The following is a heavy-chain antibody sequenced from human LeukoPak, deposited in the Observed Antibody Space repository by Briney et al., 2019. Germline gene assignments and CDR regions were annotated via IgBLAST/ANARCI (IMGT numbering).Heavy chain of an antibody. Sequence: SETLSLTCTVSGDSFTSVTDYWAWIRQPPGKGLEWIASGDYSGGTYYNPSLESRVAISADMSKNQISLQLTSVTGADTAVYYCAGERGEEYSSGWYKTNFFYNWGQGVRVTVSS. CDR3: AGERGEEYSSGWYKTNFFYN. V-gene: IGHV4-39*07. J-gene: IGHJ4*02. CDR2: GDYSGGT. CDR1: GDSFTSVTDY. D-gene: IGHD6-19*01.